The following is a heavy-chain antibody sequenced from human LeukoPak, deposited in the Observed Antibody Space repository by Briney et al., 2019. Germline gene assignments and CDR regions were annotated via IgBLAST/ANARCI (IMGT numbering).Heavy chain of an antibody. D-gene: IGHD3-10*01. J-gene: IGHJ4*02. V-gene: IGHV1-69*13. CDR2: IIPIFGTA. CDR1: GGTFSGYA. Sequence: SVKVSCKASGGTFSGYAISWVRQAPGQGLEWMGGIIPIFGTANYAQKFQGRITLTADESTATAYLELRGLKSEDTAMYYCARDAGNYGSGSYRDFWGQGTRVTVSS. CDR3: ARDAGNYGSGSYRDF.